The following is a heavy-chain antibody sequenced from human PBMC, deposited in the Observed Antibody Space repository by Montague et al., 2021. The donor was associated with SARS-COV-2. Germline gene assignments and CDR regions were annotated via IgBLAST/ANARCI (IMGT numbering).Heavy chain of an antibody. CDR3: ARFYGSSFDY. V-gene: IGHV4-39*01. J-gene: IGHJ4*02. Sequence: SETLSLTCTVSGGSVSSISWHWVWNPQPTGMERKDIVCFNYANGSQYNPTRKRRVTISVDTSKNQFSLKMNSVTAADTAVYFCARFYGSSFDYWGQGTLVTVSS. CDR2: FNYANGS. CDR1: GGSVSSISWH. D-gene: IGHD4-17*01.